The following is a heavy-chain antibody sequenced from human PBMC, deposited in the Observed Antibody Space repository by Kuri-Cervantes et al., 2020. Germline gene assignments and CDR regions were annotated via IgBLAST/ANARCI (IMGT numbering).Heavy chain of an antibody. D-gene: IGHD2-2*01. Sequence: SETLSLTCTVSGGSISSYYWSWIRQPPGKGLEWIGYIYYSGSTNYNPSLKSRVTISVDTSKNQFSLKLSSVTAADTAVYYCARARYQLLRGPGSKYNWFDPWGQGTLVTVSS. V-gene: IGHV4-59*01. CDR2: IYYSGST. J-gene: IGHJ5*02. CDR1: GGSISSYY. CDR3: ARARYQLLRGPGSKYNWFDP.